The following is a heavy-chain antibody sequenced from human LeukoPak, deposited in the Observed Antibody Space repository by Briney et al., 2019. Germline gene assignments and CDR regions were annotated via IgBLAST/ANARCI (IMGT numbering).Heavy chain of an antibody. CDR1: GGSISSSSYY. Sequence: SGTLSLTCTVSGGSISSSSYYWGWIRQPPGKGLEWIGSIYYSGSTYYNPSLKSRVTISVDTSKNQFSLKLSSVTAADTAVYYCARHFPAYYDILTGYWDDYWGQGTLVTVSS. J-gene: IGHJ4*02. D-gene: IGHD3-9*01. CDR3: ARHFPAYYDILTGYWDDY. CDR2: IYYSGST. V-gene: IGHV4-39*01.